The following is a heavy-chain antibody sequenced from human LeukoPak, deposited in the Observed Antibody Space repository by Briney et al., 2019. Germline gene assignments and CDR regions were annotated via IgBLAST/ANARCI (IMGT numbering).Heavy chain of an antibody. D-gene: IGHD2-2*01. CDR2: IKQDGSEK. V-gene: IGHV3-7*01. J-gene: IGHJ3*02. Sequence: LPGGSLRLSFAASGFTFSSYWMSWVRQAPGKGLEWVANIKQDGSEKYYVDSVKGRFTISRGNAKNSLYLQMNSLRAEDTAVYYCARDRDIVVVPAARGAFDIWGQGTMVTVSS. CDR3: ARDRDIVVVPAARGAFDI. CDR1: GFTFSSYW.